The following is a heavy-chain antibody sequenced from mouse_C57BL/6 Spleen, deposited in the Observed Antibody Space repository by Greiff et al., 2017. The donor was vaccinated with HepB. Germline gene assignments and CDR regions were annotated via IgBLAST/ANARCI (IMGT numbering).Heavy chain of an antibody. CDR3: TYGSSFYYFDY. D-gene: IGHD1-1*01. CDR2: IDPEDGDT. CDR1: GFNIKDYY. Sequence: VQLQQSGAELVRPGASVKLSCTASGFNIKDYYMHWVKQRPEQGLEWIGRIDPEDGDTEYAPKFQGKATMTADTSSNTAYLQLSSLTSEDTAVYYCTYGSSFYYFDYWGQGTTLTVSS. J-gene: IGHJ2*01. V-gene: IGHV14-1*01.